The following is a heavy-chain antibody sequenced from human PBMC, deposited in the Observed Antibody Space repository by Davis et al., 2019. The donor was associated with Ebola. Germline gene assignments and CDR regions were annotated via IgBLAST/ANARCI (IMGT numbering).Heavy chain of an antibody. CDR2: INPNSGGT. V-gene: IGHV1-2*06. Sequence: ASVKVSCKASVYSFTGNYVQWVRHPPGQGLEWMGRINPNSGGTNYAQKFQGRVTMTRDTSISTAYMELSRLRSDDTAVYYCARGGITMMVVPRDYYYGLDAWGQGTTVTVSS. D-gene: IGHD3-22*01. J-gene: IGHJ6*02. CDR1: VYSFTGNY. CDR3: ARGGITMMVVPRDYYYGLDA.